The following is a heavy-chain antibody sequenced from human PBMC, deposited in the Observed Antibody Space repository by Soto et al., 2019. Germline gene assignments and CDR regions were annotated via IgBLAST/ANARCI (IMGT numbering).Heavy chain of an antibody. D-gene: IGHD6-13*01. Sequence: GGSLRLSCAASGFTFSSYSMNRVRQAPGKGLEWVSSISSSSSYIYSADTVTGRVTISRDNAKNSLYLQMNSLRAEDTAVYYCARDKRIGSSWWNDYYDYGMDVWGQGTTVTVSS. CDR2: ISSSSSYI. V-gene: IGHV3-21*01. CDR1: GFTFSSYS. J-gene: IGHJ6*02. CDR3: ARDKRIGSSWWNDYYDYGMDV.